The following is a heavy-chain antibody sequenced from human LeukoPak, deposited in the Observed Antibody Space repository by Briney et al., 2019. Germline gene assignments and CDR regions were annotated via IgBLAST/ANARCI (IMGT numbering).Heavy chain of an antibody. CDR2: INPNSGGT. V-gene: IGHV1-2*02. CDR3: ARAHLERRAFAI. Sequence: ASVKVSCKASGYTFTVYHIHWVRQAPGQGSEWMGWINPNSGGTDLAQKFQGRVTMTSDTSISTAYMELTRLRSDDTAVYYCARAHLERRAFAIWGQGTMVTVSS. D-gene: IGHD1-1*01. J-gene: IGHJ3*02. CDR1: GYTFTVYH.